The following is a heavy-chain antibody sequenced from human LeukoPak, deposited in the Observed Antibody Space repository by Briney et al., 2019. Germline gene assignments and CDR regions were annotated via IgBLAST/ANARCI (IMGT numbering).Heavy chain of an antibody. Sequence: GGSLRLSCAASGFTVSTNYMTWVRQAPRKGLGWVSLIYSDVTTYYADSVQGRFTIPRDNSKNTLYLQMNSLRAEDTAVYYCAKANSHKSDDFWSGSSNWFDPWGQGTLVTVSS. V-gene: IGHV3-66*02. CDR1: GFTVSTNY. J-gene: IGHJ5*02. CDR3: AKANSHKSDDFWSGSSNWFDP. CDR2: IYSDVTT. D-gene: IGHD3-3*01.